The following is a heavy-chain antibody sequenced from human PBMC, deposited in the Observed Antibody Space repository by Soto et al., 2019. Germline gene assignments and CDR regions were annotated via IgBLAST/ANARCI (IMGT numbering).Heavy chain of an antibody. D-gene: IGHD3-3*01. J-gene: IGHJ3*02. CDR3: ARGLYDLRSGDRFDI. Sequence: SETLSLTCAVYGGSLSGDYGSWIRQPPGKGLEWIGEINHSGSTNYNPSLKSRLIIAVDTSRNQFSLRLTSVTAADTAVYYCARGLYDLRSGDRFDIWGQGTVVTVSS. V-gene: IGHV4-34*01. CDR1: GGSLSGDY. CDR2: INHSGST.